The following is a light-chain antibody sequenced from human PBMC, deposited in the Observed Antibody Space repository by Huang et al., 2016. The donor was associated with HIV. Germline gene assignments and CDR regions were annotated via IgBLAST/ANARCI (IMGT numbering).Light chain of an antibody. V-gene: IGKV1-9*01. J-gene: IGKJ3*01. CDR1: QGISSY. CDR2: AAS. CDR3: QQHNSYPFT. Sequence: IQSTQSPLSLSATVGDRVTITCRASQGISSYLAWYQQKPGKAPKLLIYAASTLQSGVPSRFSGSGSGTDFTLTISSLQPEDFATYYCQQHNSYPFTFGPGTKVDIK.